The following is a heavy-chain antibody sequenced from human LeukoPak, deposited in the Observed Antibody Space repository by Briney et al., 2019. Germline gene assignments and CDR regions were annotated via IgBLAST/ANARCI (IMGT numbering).Heavy chain of an antibody. V-gene: IGHV4-39*07. Sequence: SETLSLTCTVSGGSIRSSYYYWGWIRQPPGKGLEWIGSIYDSGSTYYNPSLKSRVTISVDTSKNQFSLKLSSVTAADTAVYYCARDCSSTSCYYYWGQGTLVTVSS. CDR1: GGSIRSSYYY. CDR3: ARDCSSTSCYYY. CDR2: IYDSGST. J-gene: IGHJ4*02. D-gene: IGHD2-2*01.